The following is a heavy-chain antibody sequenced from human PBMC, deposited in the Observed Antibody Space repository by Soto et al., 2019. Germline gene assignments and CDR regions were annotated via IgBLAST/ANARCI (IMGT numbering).Heavy chain of an antibody. CDR2: IYASGGT. D-gene: IGHD6-6*01. Sequence: QITLKESGPTLVKSTQTLTLTCTFSGFSLSSGGGVVGWIRQPPAKALEWLAIIYASGGTHYSPSLKTRLTITKDTSKNQVVLTMTNMDPVDTATYYCGHRRDVATRCWFDPWGQGILVTVSS. V-gene: IGHV2-5*01. CDR3: GHRRDVATRCWFDP. J-gene: IGHJ5*02. CDR1: GFSLSSGGGV.